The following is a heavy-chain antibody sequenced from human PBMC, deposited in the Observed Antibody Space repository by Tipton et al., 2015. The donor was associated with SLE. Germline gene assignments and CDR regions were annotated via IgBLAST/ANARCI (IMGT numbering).Heavy chain of an antibody. CDR1: GGSFSGYY. Sequence: TPSLTCAVYGGSFSGYYWSWIRQPPGKGLEWIGEINHSGSTNYNPSLKSRVTISVDTSKNQFSLKLSSVTAADTAVYYCARDLQWLRFDYWGQGTLVTVSS. D-gene: IGHD6-19*01. V-gene: IGHV4-34*01. J-gene: IGHJ4*02. CDR2: INHSGST. CDR3: ARDLQWLRFDY.